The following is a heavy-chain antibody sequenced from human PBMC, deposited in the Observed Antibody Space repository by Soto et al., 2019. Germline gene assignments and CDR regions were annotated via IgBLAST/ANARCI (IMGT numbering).Heavy chain of an antibody. D-gene: IGHD2-2*01. V-gene: IGHV3-11*05. J-gene: IGHJ4*02. CDR2: ISSSTSHT. CDR1: GFTFSDYY. Sequence: QVQLVESGGGLVKPGGSLRLSCAVSGFTFSDYYMTWIRQAPGKGLEWVSYISSSTSHTNYADSVKGRFTISRDNAKNLLFVQMNSLRAENTAVYYCARGRGAAAYYFDFRGQGTLVTVSS. CDR3: ARGRGAAAYYFDF.